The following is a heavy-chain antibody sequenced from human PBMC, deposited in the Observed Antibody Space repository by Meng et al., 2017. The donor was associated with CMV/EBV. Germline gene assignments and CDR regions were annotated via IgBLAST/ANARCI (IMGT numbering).Heavy chain of an antibody. D-gene: IGHD1-26*01. CDR1: EFIFSSYW. J-gene: IGHJ4*02. Sequence: GGSLRLSCAASEFIFSSYWMSWVRQAPGKGLEWVPNIKHAGSEKYYVDSVKGRFTISRDNAKNSLYLQMNSLRAEDTAVYYCARGSAYSGSCVDYWGQGTLVTVSS. CDR2: IKHAGSEK. V-gene: IGHV3-7*01. CDR3: ARGSAYSGSCVDY.